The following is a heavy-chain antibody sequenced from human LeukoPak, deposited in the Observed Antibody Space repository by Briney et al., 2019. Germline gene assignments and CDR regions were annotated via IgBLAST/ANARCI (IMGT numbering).Heavy chain of an antibody. CDR2: VNNSGST. V-gene: IGHV4-34*01. J-gene: IGHJ4*02. CDR1: GGSFNGHL. CDR3: ARGRQGHY. Sequence: SETLSLTCAVYGGSFNGHLWSWVRQTPGKGLEWIGEVNNSGSTNYNPSLESRVTVLVDTSKNQFSLKLNSVTAADTAVYYCARGRQGHYWGQGTLVTVSS.